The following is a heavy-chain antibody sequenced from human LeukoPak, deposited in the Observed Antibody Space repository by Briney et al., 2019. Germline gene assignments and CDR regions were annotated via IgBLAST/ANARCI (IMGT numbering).Heavy chain of an antibody. D-gene: IGHD3-10*01. V-gene: IGHV1-24*01. J-gene: IGHJ5*02. CDR3: ARSGYYGSGSLSLDP. Sequence: ASVKVSCKVSGYTLTELSMHWVRQAPGKGLEWMGGFDPEDGETIYAQKFQGRVTMTEDTSTDTAYMELSSLRSEDTAVYYCARSGYYGSGSLSLDPWGQGTLVTVSS. CDR1: GYTLTELS. CDR2: FDPEDGET.